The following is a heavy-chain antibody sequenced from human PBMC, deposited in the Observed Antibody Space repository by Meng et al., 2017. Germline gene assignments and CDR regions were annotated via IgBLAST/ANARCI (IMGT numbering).Heavy chain of an antibody. CDR1: GFTFSSYA. CDR2: ISYDGSNK. Sequence: GGAGGGVVQPGRSLRLSCAASGFTFSSYAMHWVRQAPGKGLEWVAVISYDGSNKYYADSVKGRFTISRDNSKNTLYLQMNSLRAEDTAVYYCAHFDYWGQGTLVTVSS. J-gene: IGHJ4*02. CDR3: AHFDY. V-gene: IGHV3-30*01.